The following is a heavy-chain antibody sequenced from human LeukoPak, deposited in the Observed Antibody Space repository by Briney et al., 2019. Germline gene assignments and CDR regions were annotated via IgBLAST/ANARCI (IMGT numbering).Heavy chain of an antibody. CDR1: GLTFNNYY. CDR2: ITSSGDTI. V-gene: IGHV3-11*01. J-gene: IGHJ4*02. CDR3: ARFPKTTVVTSYFDY. Sequence: GRSLRLSCTTSGLTFNNYYMSWIRQAAREGLEWVSYITSSGDTISYADSVKGRFTISRDSAKSSLYLQMNSLRAEDTALYYCARFPKTTVVTSYFDYWGQGTLVTVSS. D-gene: IGHD4-23*01.